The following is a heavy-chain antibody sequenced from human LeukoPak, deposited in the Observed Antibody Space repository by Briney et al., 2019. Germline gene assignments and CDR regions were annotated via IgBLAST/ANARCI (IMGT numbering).Heavy chain of an antibody. J-gene: IGHJ4*02. D-gene: IGHD2-8*01. Sequence: LTGGSLRLSCAASGFTFSSYGMHWVRQAPGKGLEWVAVISYDGSNKYYADSVKGRFTISRDNSKNTLYLQMNSLRAEDTAVYYCARDRGECTNGVCYYHDFDYWGQGTLVTVSS. V-gene: IGHV3-30*03. CDR3: ARDRGECTNGVCYYHDFDY. CDR1: GFTFSSYG. CDR2: ISYDGSNK.